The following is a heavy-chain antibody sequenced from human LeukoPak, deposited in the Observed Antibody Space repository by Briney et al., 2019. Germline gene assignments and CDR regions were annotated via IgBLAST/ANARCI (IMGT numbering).Heavy chain of an antibody. CDR2: MNPNSGNT. Sequence: GASVKVSCKASGGTFSSYAISWARQATGQGLEWMGWMNPNSGNTGYAQKFQGRVTMTRNTSISTAYMELSSLRSEDTAVYYCARGAGSRNSYVDYWGQGTLVTVSS. J-gene: IGHJ4*02. D-gene: IGHD1-14*01. CDR3: ARGAGSRNSYVDY. V-gene: IGHV1-8*02. CDR1: GGTFSSYA.